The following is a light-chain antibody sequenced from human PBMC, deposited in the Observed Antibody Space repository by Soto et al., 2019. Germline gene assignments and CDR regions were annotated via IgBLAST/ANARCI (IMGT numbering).Light chain of an antibody. CDR2: TAS. V-gene: IGKV1-39*01. CDR3: QQSFSTPYT. Sequence: DIQVPRSRSSLSASVGVSVTIPFRARQRINKYLNWYQQRSGRAPRLLIHTASSLHSGVTSRFSGSGSGSDFTLTISSLQPEDFATYFCQQSFSTPYTFGQGTKVDIK. CDR1: QRINKY. J-gene: IGKJ2*01.